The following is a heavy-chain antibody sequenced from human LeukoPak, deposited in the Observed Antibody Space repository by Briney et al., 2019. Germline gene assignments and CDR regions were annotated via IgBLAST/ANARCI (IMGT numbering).Heavy chain of an antibody. J-gene: IGHJ4*02. D-gene: IGHD3-16*01. CDR3: SRSEQLLVRGTFDY. V-gene: IGHV3-30*03. CDR1: GFTFNFYG. CDR2: ISCDGSVK. Sequence: GGSLRLSCAASGFTFNFYGMHWVRQAPGKGLEWVAVISCDGSVKYFADSVKARFTISRDNSKDMLYLQMSTLKTEDTAVYYCSRSEQLLVRGTFDYWGQGTLVTVSS.